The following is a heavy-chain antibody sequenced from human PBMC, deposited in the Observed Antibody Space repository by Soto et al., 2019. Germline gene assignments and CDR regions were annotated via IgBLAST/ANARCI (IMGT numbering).Heavy chain of an antibody. J-gene: IGHJ6*02. CDR1: GFTFSSYS. Sequence: GGSLRLSCAASGFTFSSYSMNWVRQAPGKGLEWVSSISSSSSYIYYADSVKGRFTISRDNAKNSLYLQMNSLRAEDTAVYYCAREGVQHGSGPYYYYGMDVSGQGTTVTVSS. CDR3: AREGVQHGSGPYYYYGMDV. D-gene: IGHD3-10*01. CDR2: ISSSSSYI. V-gene: IGHV3-21*01.